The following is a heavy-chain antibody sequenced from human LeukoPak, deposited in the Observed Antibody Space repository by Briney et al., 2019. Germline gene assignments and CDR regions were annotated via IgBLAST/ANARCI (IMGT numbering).Heavy chain of an antibody. D-gene: IGHD3-16*01. V-gene: IGHV4-34*01. CDR3: ARGVVSGRFGDYYYYMDV. CDR2: VNDRGST. CDR1: GGSFSGHY. J-gene: IGHJ6*03. Sequence: SETLSLTCAVYGGSFSGHYWTWIRQPPGKGLQWIGEVNDRGSTNYNPSLKSRLTISEDKSKKQFSLRLPSVTPADPAVYYCARGVVSGRFGDYYYYMDVWGKGTTVTVSS.